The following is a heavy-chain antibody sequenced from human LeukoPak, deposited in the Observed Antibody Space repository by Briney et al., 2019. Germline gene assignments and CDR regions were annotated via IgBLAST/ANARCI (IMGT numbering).Heavy chain of an antibody. J-gene: IGHJ3*02. D-gene: IGHD3-3*01. CDR3: ARIVWPERIMIFGVVLSYDAFDI. V-gene: IGHV1-69*10. CDR1: GGTFSSYA. CDR2: IIPILGIA. Sequence: ASVKVSCKASGGTFSSYAISWVRQAPGQGLEWMGRIIPILGIANYAQKFQGRVTMTTDTSTSTAYMELRSLRSDDTAVYYCARIVWPERIMIFGVVLSYDAFDIWGQGTMVTVSS.